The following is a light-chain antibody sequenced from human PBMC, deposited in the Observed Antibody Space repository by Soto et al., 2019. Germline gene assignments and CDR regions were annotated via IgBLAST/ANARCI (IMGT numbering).Light chain of an antibody. Sequence: QSVLTQPPSVSGAPGQRVTISCTGNSSNIGAGYDVQWFQQLPGTAPKVLIYGNNNRPSGVPDRFSGSKSGTSASLAITGLQAEDEADYFCQSYDNSLSGYWVFGGGTKVTVL. V-gene: IGLV1-40*01. J-gene: IGLJ3*02. CDR2: GNN. CDR3: QSYDNSLSGYWV. CDR1: SSNIGAGYD.